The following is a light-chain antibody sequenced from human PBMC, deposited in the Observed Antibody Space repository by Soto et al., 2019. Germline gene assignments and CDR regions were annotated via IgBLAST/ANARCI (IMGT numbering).Light chain of an antibody. CDR3: SSFTTSSTYV. Sequence: SVLTQPPSVSGSPGQSVAISCTGTSSDVGSYNRVSWYQQPPGTAPKLMIYDVSHRPSGVPDRFSGSKSGNTASLTISGLQAEDEADYYCSSFTTSSTYVFGTGTKVTVL. CDR2: DVS. V-gene: IGLV2-18*02. J-gene: IGLJ1*01. CDR1: SSDVGSYNR.